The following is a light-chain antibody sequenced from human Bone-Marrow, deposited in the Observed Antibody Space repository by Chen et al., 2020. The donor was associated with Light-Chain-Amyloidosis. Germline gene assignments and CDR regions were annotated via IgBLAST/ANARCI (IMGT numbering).Light chain of an antibody. V-gene: IGLV2-11*01. CDR3: CSYAGDSTLL. J-gene: IGLJ2*01. Sequence: QSALTQPRSLSWSPGQSITISCTGTTTDVGHHNYVSWYQQFPGKVPKLIIYDVLKRPPGVPDRFSAFKSGNTASLTIAGLQTEDEADYYCCSYAGDSTLLFGGGTKLTVL. CDR1: TTDVGHHNY. CDR2: DVL.